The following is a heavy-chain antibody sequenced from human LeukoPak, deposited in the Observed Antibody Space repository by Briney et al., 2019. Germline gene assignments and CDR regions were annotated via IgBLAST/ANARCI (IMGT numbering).Heavy chain of an antibody. Sequence: GASVKVSCKASGYTFTGYYIHWVRQASGQRLEWMGWINPNSGGTTYAKTFQGRVTMTRDTSINTAYMELSRLRSDDAAVYYCARDRHSRMAGEDWFDPWGQGTLVIVSS. CDR3: ARDRHSRMAGEDWFDP. CDR2: INPNSGGT. V-gene: IGHV1-2*02. D-gene: IGHD3-16*01. CDR1: GYTFTGYY. J-gene: IGHJ5*02.